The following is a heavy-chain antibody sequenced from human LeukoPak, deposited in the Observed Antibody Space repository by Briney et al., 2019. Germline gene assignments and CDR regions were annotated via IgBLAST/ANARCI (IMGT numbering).Heavy chain of an antibody. V-gene: IGHV3-7*01. CDR2: IKQDGGEK. CDR3: ARVGRRGYSYARTYYFDY. D-gene: IGHD5-18*01. J-gene: IGHJ4*02. CDR1: GFTFSSYW. Sequence: PGGSLRLSCAASGFTFSSYWMSWVRQAPGKGLEWVANIKQDGGEKYYVDSVKGRFTISRDNAKNSLYLRMNSLRAEDTAVYYCARVGRRGYSYARTYYFDYWGQGTLVTVSS.